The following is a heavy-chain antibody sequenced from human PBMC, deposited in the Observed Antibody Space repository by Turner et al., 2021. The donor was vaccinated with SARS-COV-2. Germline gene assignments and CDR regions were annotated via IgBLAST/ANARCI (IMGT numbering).Heavy chain of an antibody. CDR1: VYTFTSYV. J-gene: IGHJ5*02. D-gene: IGHD2-15*01. Sequence: VHLVHSVAAVMNPLASVKVSCTASVYTFTSYVINWVRQATGQGLEWMGWMNPNSGNTGDAEKFEGRVTMTRKTTISTAYRELSRLRSEDTAEYYGARSATDHICSGGSGSSGGFDAWGQGTLVTVSS. CDR3: ARSATDHICSGGSGSSGGFDA. V-gene: IGHV1-8*01. CDR2: MNPNSGNT.